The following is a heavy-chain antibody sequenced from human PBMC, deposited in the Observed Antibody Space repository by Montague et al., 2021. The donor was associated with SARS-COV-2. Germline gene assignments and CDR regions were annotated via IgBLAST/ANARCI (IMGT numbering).Heavy chain of an antibody. D-gene: IGHD2-21*01. CDR3: ARARGIGNYYYGMDV. CDR2: ISSSSSYI. Sequence: SLRLSCAASGFTFSSYSVNWVRQAPGKGLEWVSSISSSSSYIYYTDSVKGRFTISRDNAKNSLYLQMNSLRAEDTAVYYCARARGIGNYYYGMDVWGQGTTLTVSS. J-gene: IGHJ6*02. V-gene: IGHV3-21*01. CDR1: GFTFSSYS.